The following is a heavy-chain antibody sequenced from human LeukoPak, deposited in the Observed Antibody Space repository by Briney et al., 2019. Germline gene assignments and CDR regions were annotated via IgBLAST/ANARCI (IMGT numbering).Heavy chain of an antibody. D-gene: IGHD2-2*01. Sequence: SETLSLTSTVSGDSISSSSYYWGWIRQPPGKGLEWIGTIYYSGSTYYNPSLKSRVTMSVDTSKNQFSLKLSSVTAADTAVYYCARHSNGGCSSTRCHIDYWGQGTLVTVSS. V-gene: IGHV4-39*01. CDR3: ARHSNGGCSSTRCHIDY. CDR1: GDSISSSSYY. CDR2: IYYSGST. J-gene: IGHJ4*02.